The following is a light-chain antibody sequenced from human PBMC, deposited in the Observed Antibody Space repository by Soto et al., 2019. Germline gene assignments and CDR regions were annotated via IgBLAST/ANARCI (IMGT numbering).Light chain of an antibody. J-gene: IGKJ1*01. CDR3: QQRDSTPRT. Sequence: DIQMAKSPSTLSAAVGDSVTITCLASQSITRWLAWYQQKPGKVPNLLIYAASSLQSGVPSRFSVSGSGTDFTLTISSLKPEDLATYYCQQRDSTPRTFGQGTKVDI. CDR1: QSITRW. CDR2: AAS. V-gene: IGKV1-39*01.